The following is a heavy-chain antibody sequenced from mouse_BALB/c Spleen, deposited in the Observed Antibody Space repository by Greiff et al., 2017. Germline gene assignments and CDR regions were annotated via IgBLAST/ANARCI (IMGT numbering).Heavy chain of an antibody. CDR1: GFTFSSYT. D-gene: IGHD1-1*01. Sequence: EVQVVESGGGLVKPGGSLKLSCAASGFTFSSYTMSWVRQTPEKRLEWVATISSGGSYTYYPDSVKGRFTISRDNAKNTLYLQMSSLKSEDTAMYYCTRFITTDYYAMDYWGQGTSVTVSS. J-gene: IGHJ4*01. CDR2: ISSGGSYT. CDR3: TRFITTDYYAMDY. V-gene: IGHV5-6-4*01.